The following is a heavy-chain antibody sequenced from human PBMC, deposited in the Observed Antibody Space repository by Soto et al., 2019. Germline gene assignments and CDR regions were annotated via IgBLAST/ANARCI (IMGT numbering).Heavy chain of an antibody. CDR2: IDWDDDK. Sequence: VSGPTLVNPTQTLTLTCTFSGFSLSTTAMCVSWIRQPPGKALEWLARIDWDDDKYYNTSLKTRLTISKDTSKNQVVLTVTNMDPVDTATYYCARIQHGSDSFDYWGPGTLVTVS. V-gene: IGHV2-70*11. D-gene: IGHD2-21*02. CDR3: ARIQHGSDSFDY. J-gene: IGHJ4*02. CDR1: GFSLSTTAMC.